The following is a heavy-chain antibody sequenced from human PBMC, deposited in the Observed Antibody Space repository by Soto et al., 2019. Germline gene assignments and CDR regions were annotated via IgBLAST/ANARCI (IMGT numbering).Heavy chain of an antibody. Sequence: QVQLVESGGGVVQPGRSLRLSCAAFGFTFSHYGMHWVRQAPGKGLEWVAVISYDGSNKYYADSVKGRFTISRDNSKNTLYLQMNSLRAEDTAVYYCAKDLGHGGRGAFDIWDQGTMVTVSS. CDR1: GFTFSHYG. J-gene: IGHJ3*02. V-gene: IGHV3-30*18. D-gene: IGHD7-27*01. CDR3: AKDLGHGGRGAFDI. CDR2: ISYDGSNK.